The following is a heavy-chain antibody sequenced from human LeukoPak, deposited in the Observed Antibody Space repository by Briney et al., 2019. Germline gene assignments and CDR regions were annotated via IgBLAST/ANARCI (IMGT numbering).Heavy chain of an antibody. J-gene: IGHJ4*02. CDR1: GYTFNGYY. V-gene: IGHV1-2*02. CDR2: IKPNSGGT. D-gene: IGHD3-22*01. CDR3: ARGAHYHDSSEGFDY. Sequence: ASVTVSCKASGYTFNGYYMHWLRQAPGPALEWMGWIKPNSGGTIYAQKFQGRVTMTRDTSISTVYMELSRLRSDDTAVYYCARGAHYHDSSEGFDYWGQGTLVTVSS.